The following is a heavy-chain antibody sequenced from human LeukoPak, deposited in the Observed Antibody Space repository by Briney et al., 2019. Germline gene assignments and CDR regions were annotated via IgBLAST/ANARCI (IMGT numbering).Heavy chain of an antibody. D-gene: IGHD6-13*01. CDR2: IIPIFGTA. V-gene: IGHV1-69*05. J-gene: IGHJ3*02. Sequence: SVKVSCKASGGTFSSYAISWVRQAPGQGLEWMGGIIPIFGTANYAQKFQGRVTITTDESTSTAYMELSSLRCEDTAVYYCARSGGVGGSSSLGAFDIWGQGTMVTVSS. CDR1: GGTFSSYA. CDR3: ARSGGVGGSSSLGAFDI.